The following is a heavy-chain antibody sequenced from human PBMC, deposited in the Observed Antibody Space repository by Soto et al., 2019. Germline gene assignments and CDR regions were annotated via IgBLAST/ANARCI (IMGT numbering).Heavy chain of an antibody. D-gene: IGHD6-19*01. V-gene: IGHV3-23*01. J-gene: IGHJ4*02. CDR3: AKSFSGWYYFDY. CDR2: IGGSGDST. Sequence: EVQLLESGGGLVQPGGSLRLSCVASGFTFRSYAMSWVRQAPGEGLEWVSAIGGSGDSTYYADSVKGRFTISRDNSKNTLYVQMNSLRAEDTAVYHCAKSFSGWYYFDYWGQGTLVTVSS. CDR1: GFTFRSYA.